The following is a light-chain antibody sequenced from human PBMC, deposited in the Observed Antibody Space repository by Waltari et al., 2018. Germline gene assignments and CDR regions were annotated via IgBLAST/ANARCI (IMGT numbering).Light chain of an antibody. Sequence: EIVITQSPATLSVSPGERATLSCRASQSVSSNLAWYQQKPGQAPRLLIYDASTRATGIPARFSGSGSGTEFTLTISSLQSEDSAVYYCQQYSNWPLTFGGGTKVEIK. J-gene: IGKJ4*01. V-gene: IGKV3-15*01. CDR2: DAS. CDR3: QQYSNWPLT. CDR1: QSVSSN.